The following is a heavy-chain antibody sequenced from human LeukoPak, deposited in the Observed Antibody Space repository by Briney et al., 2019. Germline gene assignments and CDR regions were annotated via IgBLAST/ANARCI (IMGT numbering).Heavy chain of an antibody. CDR1: GGTFSSYA. CDR3: AKVPAAMWEIYFQH. J-gene: IGHJ1*01. D-gene: IGHD2-2*01. Sequence: SVKVSCKASGGTFSSYAISWVRQAPGQGLEWMGGIIPIFGTANYAQKFQGRVTITTDESTSTVYMELSSLRSEDTAVYYCAKVPAAMWEIYFQHWGQGTLVTVSS. CDR2: IIPIFGTA. V-gene: IGHV1-69*05.